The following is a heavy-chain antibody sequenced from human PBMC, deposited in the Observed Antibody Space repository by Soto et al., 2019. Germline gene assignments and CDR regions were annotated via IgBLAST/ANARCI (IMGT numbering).Heavy chain of an antibody. CDR3: AKDLSAANTLDP. Sequence: ASVKVSCKVSGYTLTELSMHWVRQAPGKGLEWTGGFDPEDGETIYAQKFQGRVTMTEDTSTDTAYMELSSLRPEDTAVYYCAKDLSAANTLDPCGQGPLVTVYS. CDR1: GYTLTELS. J-gene: IGHJ5*02. CDR2: FDPEDGET. D-gene: IGHD2-2*01. V-gene: IGHV1-24*01.